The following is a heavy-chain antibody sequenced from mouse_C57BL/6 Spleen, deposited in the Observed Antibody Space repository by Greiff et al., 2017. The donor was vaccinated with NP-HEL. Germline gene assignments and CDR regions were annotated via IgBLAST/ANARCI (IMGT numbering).Heavy chain of an antibody. D-gene: IGHD1-1*01. CDR1: GFNIKDYY. J-gene: IGHJ3*01. V-gene: IGHV14-1*01. CDR2: IDPEDGDT. Sequence: EVQLQQSGAELVRPGASVKLSCTASGFNIKDYYMHWVKQRPEQGLEWIGRIDPEDGDTEYAPKFQGKATMTADTSSNTAYLQLSSLTSEDTAVYYCTTKDYGRDAWFAYWGQGTLVTVSA. CDR3: TTKDYGRDAWFAY.